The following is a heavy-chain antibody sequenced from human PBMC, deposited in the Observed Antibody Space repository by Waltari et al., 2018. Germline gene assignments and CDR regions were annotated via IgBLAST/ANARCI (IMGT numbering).Heavy chain of an antibody. CDR1: GGSFSGYY. Sequence: QVQLQQWGAGLLKPSETLSLTCAVSGGSFSGYYWSWIRQPPGKGLEWIGEINHSGSTNYNPSLKSRVTISVDTSKNQFSLKLSSVTAADTAVYYCARGLHYGGLDYWGQGTLVTVSS. J-gene: IGHJ4*02. CDR2: INHSGST. CDR3: ARGLHYGGLDY. D-gene: IGHD4-17*01. V-gene: IGHV4-34*01.